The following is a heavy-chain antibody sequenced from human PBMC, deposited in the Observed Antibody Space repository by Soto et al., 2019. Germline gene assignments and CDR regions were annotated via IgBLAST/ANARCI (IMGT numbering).Heavy chain of an antibody. CDR2: ITPFVDTS. D-gene: IGHD3-10*01. CDR1: GGTFSKYS. CDR3: ASKSYSNGSSSYSRHYYGMDV. Sequence: QVRLVQSGAEVKKPGSSVKVSCKVSGGTFSKYSLSWVRQTPGQGLEWMGGITPFVDTSNYAQRFLGRVTSTADKPPNKPFLEVSGLKSEDTALYFGASKSYSNGSSSYSRHYYGMDVWGQGTTVTVSS. J-gene: IGHJ6*02. V-gene: IGHV1-69*06.